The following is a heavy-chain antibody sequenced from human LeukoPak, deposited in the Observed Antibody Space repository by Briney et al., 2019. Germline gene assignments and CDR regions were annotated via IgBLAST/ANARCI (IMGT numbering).Heavy chain of an antibody. Sequence: SETLSLTCTVSGGSISSGGYYWSWIRQHPGKGLEWIGYIYYSGSTYYNPSLKSRVTISVDTSKNQFSLKLSSVTAADTAAYYCARVRCSGGSCYVGDLNWFDPWGQGTLVTVSS. V-gene: IGHV4-31*03. J-gene: IGHJ5*02. CDR1: GGSISSGGYY. CDR2: IYYSGST. D-gene: IGHD2-15*01. CDR3: ARVRCSGGSCYVGDLNWFDP.